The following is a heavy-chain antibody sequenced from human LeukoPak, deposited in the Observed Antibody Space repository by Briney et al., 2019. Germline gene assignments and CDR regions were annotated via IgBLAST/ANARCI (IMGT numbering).Heavy chain of an antibody. CDR1: GFTFSSYW. V-gene: IGHV3-7*01. Sequence: PGGSLRLSCAASGFTFSSYWMSWVRQAAGKGLEWVANIKQDGSEKYYVDSVKGRFTISRDNAKNSLYLQMNSLRAEDTAVYYCARDQAYYYYYMDVWGKGTTVTVSS. J-gene: IGHJ6*03. CDR3: ARDQAYYYYYMDV. CDR2: IKQDGSEK.